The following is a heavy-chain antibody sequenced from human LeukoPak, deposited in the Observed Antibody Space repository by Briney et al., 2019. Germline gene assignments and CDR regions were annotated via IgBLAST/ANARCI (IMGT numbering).Heavy chain of an antibody. CDR2: ISYDGSNK. D-gene: IGHD6-19*01. V-gene: IGHV3-30-3*01. J-gene: IGHJ4*02. Sequence: PGRSLRLSCAASGFTFSSYAMHWVRQAPGKGLEWVAVISYDGSNKYYADSVKGRFTISRDNSKNTLYLQMNSLRAEDTAVYYCARDGQWLAPTNCFMGYWGQGTLVTVSS. CDR1: GFTFSSYA. CDR3: ARDGQWLAPTNCFMGY.